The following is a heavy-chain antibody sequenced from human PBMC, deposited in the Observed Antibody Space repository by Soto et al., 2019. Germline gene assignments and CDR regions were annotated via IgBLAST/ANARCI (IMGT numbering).Heavy chain of an antibody. D-gene: IGHD2-2*01. CDR1: GYTFTSYA. J-gene: IGHJ4*02. Sequence: QVQLVQSGAEVKKPGASVKVSCKASGYTFTSYAMHWVRQAPGQRLEWMGWINAGNGNTKYSQKFQGRVTITRDTSASTAYMELSSLRSEDTAVYYWARDLNIVVVPAGMGDYWGQGTLVTVSS. CDR2: INAGNGNT. V-gene: IGHV1-3*01. CDR3: ARDLNIVVVPAGMGDY.